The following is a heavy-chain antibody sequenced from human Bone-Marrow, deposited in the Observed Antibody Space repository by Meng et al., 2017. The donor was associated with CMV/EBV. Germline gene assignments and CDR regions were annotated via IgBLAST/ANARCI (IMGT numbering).Heavy chain of an antibody. D-gene: IGHD5-24*01. CDR3: ARIEMATTDY. CDR2: IWYDGSNK. J-gene: IGHJ4*02. Sequence: GGSLRLSCAASGFTFSSYGMHWVRQAPGKGLEWVAVIWYDGSNKYYADSVKGRFTISRDNAKNSLYLQMDSLRAEDTAVYYCARIEMATTDYWGQGTLVTVSS. V-gene: IGHV3-33*01. CDR1: GFTFSSYG.